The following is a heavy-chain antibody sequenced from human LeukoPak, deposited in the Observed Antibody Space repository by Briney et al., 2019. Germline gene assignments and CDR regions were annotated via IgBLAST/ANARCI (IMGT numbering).Heavy chain of an antibody. Sequence: SETLSLICTVSGDSIRSSTNYWGWIRQPPGKGLEWIGSSYHTGNTYYNSSLQSRVTLSVDTSKNQFSLKLTSVTAADTPVYYCAHEDYNDFNSFDFWGQGTLVTVSS. CDR3: AHEDYNDFNSFDF. D-gene: IGHD3-22*01. CDR1: GDSIRSSTNY. J-gene: IGHJ4*02. V-gene: IGHV4-39*01. CDR2: SYHTGNT.